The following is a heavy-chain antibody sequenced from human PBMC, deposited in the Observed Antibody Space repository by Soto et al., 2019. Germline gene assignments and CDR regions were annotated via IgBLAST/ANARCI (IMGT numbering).Heavy chain of an antibody. CDR1: GASISSGGHS. D-gene: IGHD3-9*01. CDR3: ARDDTDDAFDV. V-gene: IGHV4-30-2*01. CDR2: FHHSGTT. J-gene: IGHJ3*01. Sequence: TLSLTCSVSGASISSGGHSWNWIRQPPGRGLEWIAYFHHSGTTYYNPSLKSRVTISADRSKNQFSLKLTSVTAADTAVYYCARDDTDDAFDVWGRGTMVTVSS.